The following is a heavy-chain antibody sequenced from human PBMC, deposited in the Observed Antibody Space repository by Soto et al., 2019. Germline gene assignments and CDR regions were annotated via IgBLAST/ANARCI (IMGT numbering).Heavy chain of an antibody. CDR2: ISGSGGYT. Sequence: PVGSLRLSCESSVFTFSSYAMSCVRHSPGKGLEWVSVISGSGGYTYYADSVKGRFTISRDNSKNTLYLQMNSLRAEDTAAYYCANEGAYCSSISCYIDYGGQGTRFTVS. CDR1: VFTFSSYA. V-gene: IGHV3-23*01. CDR3: ANEGAYCSSISCYIDY. J-gene: IGHJ4*02. D-gene: IGHD2-2*02.